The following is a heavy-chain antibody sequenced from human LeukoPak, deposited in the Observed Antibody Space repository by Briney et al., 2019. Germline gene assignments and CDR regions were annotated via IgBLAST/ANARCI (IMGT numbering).Heavy chain of an antibody. CDR2: IKQDGSEK. CDR1: GFTFSSYW. J-gene: IGHJ4*02. Sequence: PGGSLRLSCAASGFTFSSYWMSWVRQAPGKGLEWVANIKQDGSEKYYVDSVKGRFTISRDNAKNSLYLQMNSLRAEDTAVYYCARDLGYYYDSSGTSAPYWGQGTLVTVSS. CDR3: ARDLGYYYDSSGTSAPY. V-gene: IGHV3-7*01. D-gene: IGHD3-22*01.